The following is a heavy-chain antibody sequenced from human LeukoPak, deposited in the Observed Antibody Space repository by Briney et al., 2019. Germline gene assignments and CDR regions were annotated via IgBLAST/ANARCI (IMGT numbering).Heavy chain of an antibody. CDR2: IIPIFGTA. D-gene: IGHD3-10*01. V-gene: IGHV1-69*13. Sequence: SVKVSCKASGGTFSSYAISWVRQAPGQGLEWMGGIIPIFGTANYAQKFQGRVTITADESTSTAYMELRSLRSEDTAVYYCARDGSRPTYYYGSGYMDVWGKGTTVTISS. CDR3: ARDGSRPTYYYGSGYMDV. CDR1: GGTFSSYA. J-gene: IGHJ6*03.